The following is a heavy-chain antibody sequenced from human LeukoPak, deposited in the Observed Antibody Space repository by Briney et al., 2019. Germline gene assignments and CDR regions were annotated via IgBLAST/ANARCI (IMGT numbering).Heavy chain of an antibody. CDR3: ASILGKKAFDI. V-gene: IGHV4-34*01. J-gene: IGHJ3*02. CDR1: GGSISSYY. Sequence: SETLSLTCTVSGGSISSYYWSWIRQPPGKGLEWIGEINHSGSTNYNPSLKSRVTISVDTSKNQFSLKLSSVTAADTAVYYCASILGKKAFDIWGQGTMVTVSS. CDR2: INHSGST. D-gene: IGHD3-16*01.